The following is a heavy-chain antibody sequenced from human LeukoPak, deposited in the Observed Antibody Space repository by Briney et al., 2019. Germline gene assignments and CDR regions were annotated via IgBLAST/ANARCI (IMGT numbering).Heavy chain of an antibody. D-gene: IGHD3-22*01. CDR3: ANTEEAYYDSSGYPP. J-gene: IGHJ5*02. V-gene: IGHV3-23*01. Sequence: GGSLRLSCAASGFTFSSYAMSWVRQAPGKGLEWVSAISGSGGSTYYADSVKGRLTISRDNSKNTLYLQMNSLRAEDTAVYYCANTEEAYYDSSGYPPWGQGTLVTVSS. CDR2: ISGSGGST. CDR1: GFTFSSYA.